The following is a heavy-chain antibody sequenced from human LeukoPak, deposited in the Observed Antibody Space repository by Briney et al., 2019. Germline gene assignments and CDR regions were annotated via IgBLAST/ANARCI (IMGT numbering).Heavy chain of an antibody. CDR3: ARGGGNSGWYYDY. CDR2: IYTTGST. CDR1: GDSISSYY. V-gene: IGHV4-4*07. D-gene: IGHD6-19*01. Sequence: SETLSLTCTVSGDSISSYYWSWIRQPAGKGLEWIGRIYTTGSTDYNPSLKRRVTISVDTSKNQFSLKLSSVTAADTAMYYCARGGGNSGWYYDYWGQGTLVTVSS. J-gene: IGHJ4*02.